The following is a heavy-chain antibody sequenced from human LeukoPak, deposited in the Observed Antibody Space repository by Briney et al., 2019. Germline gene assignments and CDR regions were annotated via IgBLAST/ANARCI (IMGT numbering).Heavy chain of an antibody. J-gene: IGHJ3*02. D-gene: IGHD3-22*01. CDR2: IYYSGST. Sequence: SETLSLTCTVSGGSISSYYWSWIRQPPGKGLEWIGYIYYSGSTNYNPSLKSRVTISVDTSKNQFSLKLSSVTAADTAVYYCARGSQYYDSGGYYSDDAFDIWGQGTMVTVSS. V-gene: IGHV4-59*01. CDR1: GGSISSYY. CDR3: ARGSQYYDSGGYYSDDAFDI.